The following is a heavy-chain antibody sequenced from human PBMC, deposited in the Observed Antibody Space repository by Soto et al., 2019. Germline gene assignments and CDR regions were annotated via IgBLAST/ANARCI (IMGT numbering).Heavy chain of an antibody. CDR3: ARGRWDVRFDS. V-gene: IGHV4-4*02. CDR1: GGSISSSNW. Sequence: SETLSLTCAVSGGSISSSNWWSWVRQPPGKGLEWIGEIYHSGSTNYNPSLKSRVTISVDTSKSQFSLDLTSATAADTAVYYCARGRWDVRFDSWGHGTLVTVSS. CDR2: IYHSGST. D-gene: IGHD1-26*01. J-gene: IGHJ4*01.